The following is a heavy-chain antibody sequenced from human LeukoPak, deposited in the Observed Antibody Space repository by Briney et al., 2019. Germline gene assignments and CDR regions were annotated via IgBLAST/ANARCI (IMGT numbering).Heavy chain of an antibody. CDR3: ASHIGGSYTYYFDY. V-gene: IGHV4-59*08. J-gene: IGHJ4*02. D-gene: IGHD1-26*01. CDR1: VGSFSGYY. Sequence: SETLSLTCAVYVGSFSGYYWSWIRQPPGKGLEWIGYIYYSGSTNYNPSLKSRVTISVDTSKNQFSLKLSSVTAADTAVYYCASHIGGSYTYYFDYWGQGTLVTVS. CDR2: IYYSGST.